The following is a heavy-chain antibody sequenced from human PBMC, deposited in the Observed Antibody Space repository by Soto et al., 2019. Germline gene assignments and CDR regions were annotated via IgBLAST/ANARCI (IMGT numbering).Heavy chain of an antibody. CDR2: IDPSDSYT. CDR3: ARGYGDYPPYYYGMDV. J-gene: IGHJ6*02. D-gene: IGHD4-17*01. V-gene: IGHV5-10-1*01. Sequence: GESLKISCKGSGYSFTSYWISWVRQMPGKGLEWMGRIDPSDSYTNYSPSFQGHVTISADKSISTAYLQWSSLKASDTAMYYCARGYGDYPPYYYGMDVWGQGITVTVSS. CDR1: GYSFTSYW.